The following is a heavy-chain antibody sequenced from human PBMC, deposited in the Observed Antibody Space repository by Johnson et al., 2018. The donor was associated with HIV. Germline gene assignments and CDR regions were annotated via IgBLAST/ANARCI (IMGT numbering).Heavy chain of an antibody. V-gene: IGHV3-74*01. CDR2: INSDGSST. J-gene: IGHJ3*01. CDR3: ARDGGYNLWSGWPPGAFDF. D-gene: IGHD3-3*01. CDR1: GFTFSSYW. Sequence: VQLVESGGGLVQPGGSLRLSCAASGFTFSSYWMHWVRQAPGKGLVWVSRINSDGSSTSYADSVKGRITISRDNAKNTLYLQMNSLRAEDTAVYYCARDGGYNLWSGWPPGAFDFWGQGTMVTVSS.